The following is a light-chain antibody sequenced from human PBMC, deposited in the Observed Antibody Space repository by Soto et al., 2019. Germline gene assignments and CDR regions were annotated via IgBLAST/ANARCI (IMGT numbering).Light chain of an antibody. CDR2: DVS. CDR3: RSYTTSSTLV. Sequence: QAVLTQPASVSGSPGQSITISCTGTSSDIGIYNFVSWYQQYPGKAPKLIISDVSNRPSGVSYRFSGSKSDNTASLFISGLQAEDEADYYCRSYTTSSTLVFGGGTKLTVL. V-gene: IGLV2-14*01. CDR1: SSDIGIYNF. J-gene: IGLJ3*02.